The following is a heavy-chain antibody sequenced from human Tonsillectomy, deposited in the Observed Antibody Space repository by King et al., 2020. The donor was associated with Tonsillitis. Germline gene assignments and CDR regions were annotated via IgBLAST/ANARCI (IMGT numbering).Heavy chain of an antibody. CDR1: GFSFSSYG. J-gene: IGHJ4*02. V-gene: IGHV3-30*18. D-gene: IGHD3-22*01. Sequence: VQLVESGGGVVQPGRSLRLSCAASGFSFSSYGMHWVRQAPGKGLEWVAVISYDGSNKYYADSVKGRFTISRYNSKNTVYLQMNSLRAEDSAVFYCAKDLLLSYYYDTGAGGFDYWGQGTLVTVSS. CDR3: AKDLLLSYYYDTGAGGFDY. CDR2: ISYDGSNK.